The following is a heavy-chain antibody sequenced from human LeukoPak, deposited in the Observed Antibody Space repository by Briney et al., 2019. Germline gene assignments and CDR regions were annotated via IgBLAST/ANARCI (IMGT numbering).Heavy chain of an antibody. CDR3: APRGATRNFDY. Sequence: PGGSLRLSCAASGFIFSSYAMSWIRQAPGKGLEWVSGISPSGGTTIYADSVKGRFTMSRDNSKDTLYLQMNSLRAEDTAVYYCAPRGATRNFDYWGQGTLVSVSS. CDR1: GFIFSSYA. CDR2: ISPSGGTT. D-gene: IGHD6-6*01. V-gene: IGHV3-23*01. J-gene: IGHJ4*02.